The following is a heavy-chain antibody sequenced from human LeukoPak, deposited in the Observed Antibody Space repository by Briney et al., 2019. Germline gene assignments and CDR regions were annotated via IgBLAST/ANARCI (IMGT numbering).Heavy chain of an antibody. CDR2: TYYRSKWYS. D-gene: IGHD4-11*01. CDR3: ARDSRVSNSLPFDC. J-gene: IGHJ4*02. V-gene: IGHV6-1*01. Sequence: SQTLSLTCAISVDSLSSNSVAWSWVRQSPSRGLEWLGWTYYRSKWYSDYADAVKSRITINADTSKNQFSLHLDSVTPEDTAVYYCARDSRVSNSLPFDCWGQGTLVTVSS. CDR1: VDSLSSNSVA.